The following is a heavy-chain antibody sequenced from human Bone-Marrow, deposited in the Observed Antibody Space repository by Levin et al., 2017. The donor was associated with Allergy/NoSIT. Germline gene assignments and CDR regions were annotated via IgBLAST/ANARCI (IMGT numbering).Heavy chain of an antibody. CDR1: GFTFSNNA. J-gene: IGHJ4*02. V-gene: IGHV3-30-3*01. D-gene: IGHD3-10*01. Sequence: PGGSLRLSCAASGFTFSNNAIHWVRQAPGKGLEWVAMISYDGSQRYYADSVKGRFTISRDNSRNTVNLQMNSLRAEDTAVYYCAHEDFYGSGRDSDYWGQGTLVTVSS. CDR3: AHEDFYGSGRDSDY. CDR2: ISYDGSQR.